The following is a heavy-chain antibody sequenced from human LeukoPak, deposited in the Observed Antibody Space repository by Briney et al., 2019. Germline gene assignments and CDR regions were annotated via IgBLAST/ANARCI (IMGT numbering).Heavy chain of an antibody. J-gene: IGHJ4*02. D-gene: IGHD1-26*01. V-gene: IGHV4-61*01. CDR1: GDSISSSSYY. Sequence: SETLSLTCPVSGDSISSSSYYWSWIRQPLGKGLEWIGYIYYSGSTNYNPSLKSRVTILVDTSKNQFSLKLSSVTAADTAVYYCARYIVGAIDYWGQGTLVTVSS. CDR2: IYYSGST. CDR3: ARYIVGAIDY.